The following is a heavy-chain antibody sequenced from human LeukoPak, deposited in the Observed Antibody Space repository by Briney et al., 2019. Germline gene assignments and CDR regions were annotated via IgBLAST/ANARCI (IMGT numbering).Heavy chain of an antibody. CDR3: AKDIVGGGNDY. Sequence: QPGGSLRLSCATSGFTFTNFWMSWVRQAPGKGLEWVANIMEDGSVTNYVDSVKGRFTISRDNAKTSLYLHMNSLRAEDTAVYYCAKDIVGGGNDYWGQGTLVTVSS. CDR2: IMEDGSVT. D-gene: IGHD2-15*01. V-gene: IGHV3-7*01. CDR1: GFTFTNFW. J-gene: IGHJ4*02.